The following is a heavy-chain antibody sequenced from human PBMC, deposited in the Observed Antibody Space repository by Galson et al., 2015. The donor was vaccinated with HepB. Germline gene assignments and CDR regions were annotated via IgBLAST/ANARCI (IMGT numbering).Heavy chain of an antibody. V-gene: IGHV3-7*03. CDR2: INQDGSEK. CDR3: ARAAAAGTVDI. J-gene: IGHJ3*02. D-gene: IGHD6-13*01. Sequence: SLRLSCAASGFTFSRYWMSWVRQAPGKGLEWVANINQDGSEKYYVDSVEGRFTISRDNAKNSLYLQMNSLRAEDTAMYLCARAAAAGTVDIWGQGTMVTVSS. CDR1: GFTFSRYW.